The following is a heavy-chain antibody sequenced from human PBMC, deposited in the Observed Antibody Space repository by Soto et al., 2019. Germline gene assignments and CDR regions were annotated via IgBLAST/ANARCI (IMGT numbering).Heavy chain of an antibody. CDR1: GFTFSSYS. Sequence: PGGSLRLSCAASGFTFSSYSMNWVRQAPGKGLEWVSSISSSSSYIYYADSVKGRFTISRDNAKNSLYLQMNSLRAEDTAVYYCARGEEDCTNGVCYLYYYYGMDVWGQGTTVTVS. J-gene: IGHJ6*02. CDR2: ISSSSSYI. CDR3: ARGEEDCTNGVCYLYYYYGMDV. D-gene: IGHD2-8*01. V-gene: IGHV3-21*01.